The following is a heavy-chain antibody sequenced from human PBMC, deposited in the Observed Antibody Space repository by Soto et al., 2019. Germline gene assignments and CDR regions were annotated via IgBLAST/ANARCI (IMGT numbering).Heavy chain of an antibody. Sequence: GGSLRLSCVVSGFSVSATSIFWVRQATGKGLEWVSLMHRGGTTDNTDSVKGRFTTSRDKSKNTLYLHMNGLRVEDTAVYYCARVNTTLVDHFDCWGQGTLVTVSS. J-gene: IGHJ4*02. V-gene: IGHV3-53*01. D-gene: IGHD5-18*01. CDR2: MHRGGTT. CDR3: ARVNTTLVDHFDC. CDR1: GFSVSATS.